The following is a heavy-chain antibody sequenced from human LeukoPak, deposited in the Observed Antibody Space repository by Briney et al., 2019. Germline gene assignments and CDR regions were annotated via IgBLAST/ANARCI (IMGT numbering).Heavy chain of an antibody. CDR3: ARLSGNFWYFDY. CDR2: IYYSGST. V-gene: IGHV4-59*01. Sequence: SETLSLTCTVSGGSISSYYWSWIRQPPGKGLEWIGYIYYSGSTNYNPSLKSRVTISVDTSKNQFSLKLSSVTAADTAVYYCARLSGNFWYFDYWGXGTLVTVSS. J-gene: IGHJ4*02. CDR1: GGSISSYY. D-gene: IGHD5-12*01.